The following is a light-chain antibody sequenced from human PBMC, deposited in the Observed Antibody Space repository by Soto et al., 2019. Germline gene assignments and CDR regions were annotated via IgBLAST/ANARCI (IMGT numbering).Light chain of an antibody. Sequence: QSVLTQPASVSGSPGQSITISCTGTSSDIGGDDYVSWYQQHPDKAPKLIIYEVYNRPSGVSNRFSASKSGNTASLTISGLQPEDEADYYCSSYTTRSTRVFGGGTKVTVL. CDR2: EVY. CDR3: SSYTTRSTRV. J-gene: IGLJ3*02. CDR1: SSDIGGDDY. V-gene: IGLV2-14*01.